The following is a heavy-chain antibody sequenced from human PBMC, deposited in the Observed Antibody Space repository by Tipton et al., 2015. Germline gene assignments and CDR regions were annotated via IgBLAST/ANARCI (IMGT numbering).Heavy chain of an antibody. J-gene: IGHJ4*02. V-gene: IGHV3-33*01. CDR2: IWYDGSDK. Sequence: SLRLSCAASGFTFSDYGMHWVRQAPGKGLEWVAVIWYDGSDKYYGDSVKGRFTISRDNAKNSLWLQMNSLRAEDTAVFYCARDTTTVTTLGYFDYWGRGTLVTVSS. CDR3: ARDTTTVTTLGYFDY. CDR1: GFTFSDYG. D-gene: IGHD4-11*01.